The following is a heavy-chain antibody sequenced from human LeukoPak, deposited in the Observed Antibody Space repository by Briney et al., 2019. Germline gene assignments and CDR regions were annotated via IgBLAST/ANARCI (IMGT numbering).Heavy chain of an antibody. CDR3: ARSPRGTSPFDY. Sequence: GGSLRLSCGASGFTFSEHHMDWVRQAPGKGLGWVARIRNKANRYTTEYAASVKGRFTISRDDSKNSLFLQMNGLKTEDTAVYYCARSPRGTSPFDYWGQGTLVTVSS. CDR1: GFTFSEHH. D-gene: IGHD1-7*01. CDR2: IRNKANRYTT. J-gene: IGHJ4*02. V-gene: IGHV3-72*01.